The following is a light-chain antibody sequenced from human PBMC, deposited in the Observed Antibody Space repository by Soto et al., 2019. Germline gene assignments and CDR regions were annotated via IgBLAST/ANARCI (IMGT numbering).Light chain of an antibody. CDR2: AAS. CDR1: QSIGGF. J-gene: IGKJ4*01. V-gene: IGKV1-39*01. Sequence: DIQMTQSPSSLSVSVGDRVTITCRASQSIGGFLNWYQQKLGKAPKLLIYAASSLQSEVPSRFSGSGSGTDFTLTISSLQPEDFATYYCQQSYSTPLTFGGGTKVEI. CDR3: QQSYSTPLT.